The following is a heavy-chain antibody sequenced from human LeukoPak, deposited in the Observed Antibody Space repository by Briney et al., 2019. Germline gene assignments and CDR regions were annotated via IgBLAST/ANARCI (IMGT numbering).Heavy chain of an antibody. CDR1: GFTFSSYA. CDR3: AKQGLVPATAGD. CDR2: ISGSGGST. Sequence: RGSLRLSCAASGFTFSSYAMSWVRQAPGKGLEWVSTISGSGGSTYYADSVKGRFTISRDNSMNTLYLQMNSLRPEDTAVYYCAKQGLVPATAGDWGQGTLVTVSS. J-gene: IGHJ4*02. V-gene: IGHV3-23*01. D-gene: IGHD2-2*01.